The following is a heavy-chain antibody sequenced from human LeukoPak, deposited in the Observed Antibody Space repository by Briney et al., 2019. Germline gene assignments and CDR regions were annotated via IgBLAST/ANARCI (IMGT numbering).Heavy chain of an antibody. CDR2: ISWNSGSI. CDR3: ARGDYYDSSGYSFDY. V-gene: IGHV3-9*03. Sequence: GGSLRLSCAASGFTFDDYAMHWVRQAPGKGLEWVSGISWNSGSIGYADSVKGRFTISRDNAKNSLYLQMNSLRAEDMALYYCARGDYYDSSGYSFDYWSQGTLVTVSS. J-gene: IGHJ4*02. D-gene: IGHD3-22*01. CDR1: GFTFDDYA.